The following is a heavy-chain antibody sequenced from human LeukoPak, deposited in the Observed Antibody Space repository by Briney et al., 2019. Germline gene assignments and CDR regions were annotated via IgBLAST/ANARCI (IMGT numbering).Heavy chain of an antibody. V-gene: IGHV4-59*01. CDR2: IYYSGST. CDR3: ARARPYYDFWSGYYFDY. D-gene: IGHD3-3*01. J-gene: IGHJ4*02. CDR1: GGSISSYY. Sequence: SETLSLTCTVSGGSISSYYWSWIRQPPGKGLEWIGYIYYSGSTNYNPSLKSRVTISVDTSKNQFSLKLSSVTAADAAVYYCARARPYYDFWSGYYFDYWGQGTLVTVSS.